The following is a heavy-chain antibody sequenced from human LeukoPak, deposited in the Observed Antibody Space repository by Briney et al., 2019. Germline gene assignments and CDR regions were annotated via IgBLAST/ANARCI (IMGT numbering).Heavy chain of an antibody. V-gene: IGHV1-2*02. J-gene: IGHJ4*02. CDR2: INPNSGGT. CDR1: GYTFTGYY. Sequence: GASVKVSCKASGYTFTGYYMHWVRQAPGQGLEWMGWINPNSGGTNYAQKFQGRVTMTRDTSISTAYMELSRLRSDDTAVYYCARFPQEYDFWSGPDYWGQGTLVTVSS. D-gene: IGHD3-3*01. CDR3: ARFPQEYDFWSGPDY.